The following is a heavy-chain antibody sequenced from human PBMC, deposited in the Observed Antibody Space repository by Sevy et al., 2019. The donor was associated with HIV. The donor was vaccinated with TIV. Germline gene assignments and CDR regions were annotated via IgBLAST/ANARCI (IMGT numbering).Heavy chain of an antibody. V-gene: IGHV3-21*01. CDR2: ISSSSSYI. CDR3: ARVAYSNPGSAFDI. CDR1: GFTFSSYS. Sequence: GGSLRLSCAASGFTFSSYSMNWVRQAPGKGLEWVSSISSSSSYIYYADSVKGRFTISSDNAKNSLYLQMNSLRAEDTAVYYCARVAYSNPGSAFDIWGQGTMVTVSS. J-gene: IGHJ3*02. D-gene: IGHD4-4*01.